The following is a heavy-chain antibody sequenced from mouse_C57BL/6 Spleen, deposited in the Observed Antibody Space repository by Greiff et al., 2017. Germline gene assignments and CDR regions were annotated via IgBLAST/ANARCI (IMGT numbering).Heavy chain of an antibody. V-gene: IGHV2-3*01. Sequence: VKLMESGPGLVAPSPSLSITCTVSGFSLTSYGVSWVRQPPGKGLEWLGVIWGDGSTNYHSALISSLSISKDNSKSQVFLKLNSLQTDDTATYYCALKGAAQALYAMDYWGQGTSVTVSS. D-gene: IGHD3-2*02. J-gene: IGHJ4*01. CDR3: ALKGAAQALYAMDY. CDR1: GFSLTSYG. CDR2: IWGDGST.